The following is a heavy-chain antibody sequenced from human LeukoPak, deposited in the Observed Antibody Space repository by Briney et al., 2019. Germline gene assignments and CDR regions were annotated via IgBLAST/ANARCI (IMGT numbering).Heavy chain of an antibody. D-gene: IGHD6-19*01. J-gene: IGHJ3*02. CDR1: GRPFSGYY. CDR2: INHSGST. CDR3: ARSSSARWLSPGDGFDI. V-gene: IGHV4-34*01. Sequence: NPSETLSLTCAVCGRPFSGYYWSCIRQPPGKGLEWIGEINHSGSTNYNPSLRSRVTISVDTSKNQFSLKFTSMTATNTSVYYTARSSSARWLSPGDGFDIWGRGTLVTVSS.